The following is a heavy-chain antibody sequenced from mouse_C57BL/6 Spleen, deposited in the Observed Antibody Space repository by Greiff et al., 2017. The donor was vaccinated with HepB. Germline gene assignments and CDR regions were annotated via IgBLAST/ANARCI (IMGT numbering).Heavy chain of an antibody. CDR3: ARRRDGDYVDYAMDY. J-gene: IGHJ4*01. Sequence: VQLQQSGAELARPGASVKLSCKASGYTFTSYGISWVKQRTGQGLEWIGEIYPRSGNTYYNEKFKGKATLTADKSSSTAYMELRSLTSEDSAVYFCARRRDGDYVDYAMDYWGQGTSVTVSS. V-gene: IGHV1-81*01. CDR1: GYTFTSYG. D-gene: IGHD2-13*01. CDR2: IYPRSGNT.